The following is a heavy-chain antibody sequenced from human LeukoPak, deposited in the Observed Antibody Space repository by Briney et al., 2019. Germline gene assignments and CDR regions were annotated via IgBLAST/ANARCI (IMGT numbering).Heavy chain of an antibody. V-gene: IGHV3-23*01. CDR2: ISGSGTTT. CDR3: AKLSAHYCSGGNCYSDY. J-gene: IGHJ4*02. D-gene: IGHD2-15*01. CDR1: GFTFSDYA. Sequence: PGGSLRLSCAASGFTFSDYAMSWVRQAPGKGLEWVSAISGSGTTTYYADSVKGRFTISRDNSKITLYLQKNSLRAEDTAVYYCAKLSAHYCSGGNCYSDYWGQGTLVTVSS.